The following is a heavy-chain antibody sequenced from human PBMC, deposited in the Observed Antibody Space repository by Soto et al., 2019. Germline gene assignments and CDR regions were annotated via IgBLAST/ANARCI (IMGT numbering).Heavy chain of an antibody. J-gene: IGHJ4*02. D-gene: IGHD3-22*01. V-gene: IGHV3-30-3*01. CDR2: ISYDGSNK. CDR3: AREGYYYDSSGYYYPFDY. CDR1: GFTFSSYA. Sequence: PGGSLRLSCAASGFTFSSYAMHWVRQAPGKGLEWVAVISYDGSNKYYADSVKGRFTISRDNSKNTLYLQMNSLRAEDTAVYYCAREGYYYDSSGYYYPFDYWGQGTLVTVSS.